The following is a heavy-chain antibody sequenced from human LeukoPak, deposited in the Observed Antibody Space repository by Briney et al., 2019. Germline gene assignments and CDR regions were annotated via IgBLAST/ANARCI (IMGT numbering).Heavy chain of an antibody. CDR3: AREGTGDYAHAFDI. CDR1: GFTFSSYA. CDR2: ISYDGSNK. V-gene: IGHV3-30-3*01. D-gene: IGHD4-17*01. J-gene: IGHJ3*02. Sequence: PGGSLRLSCAASGFTFSSYAMHWVRQAPGKGLEWVVVISYDGSNKYYADSVKGRFTISRDNSKNTLYLQMNSLRAEDTAVYYCAREGTGDYAHAFDIWGQGTMVTVSS.